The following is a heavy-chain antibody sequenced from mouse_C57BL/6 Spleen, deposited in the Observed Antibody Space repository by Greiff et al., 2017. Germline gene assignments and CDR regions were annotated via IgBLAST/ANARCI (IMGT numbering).Heavy chain of an antibody. CDR2: IWSGGST. J-gene: IGHJ4*01. CDR3: ARGDYDYVGAMDY. Sequence: QVQLKESGPGLVQPSPSLSITCTVSGFSLTSYGVHWVRQSPGKGLEWLGVIWSGGSTDYNAAFISRLSISKDNSKSQVFFKRNSLQADDTAIYYCARGDYDYVGAMDYWGQGTSVTVSS. V-gene: IGHV2-2*01. CDR1: GFSLTSYG. D-gene: IGHD2-4*01.